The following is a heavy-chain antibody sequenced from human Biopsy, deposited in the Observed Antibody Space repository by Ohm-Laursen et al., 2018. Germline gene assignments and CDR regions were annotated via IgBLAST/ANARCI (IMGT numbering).Heavy chain of an antibody. J-gene: IGHJ6*02. Sequence: SQTLSLTCAVSGASIEDYYWTWIPPAPGKTWEWIATINYRGNTNYNPSLKSRVTMSAHTSTNQFSLKLTSVTAADTAVYYCARDKITYCTSTSCDYFGMDVWGQGTTVTVSS. D-gene: IGHD2-2*01. CDR2: INYRGNT. CDR1: GASIEDYY. CDR3: ARDKITYCTSTSCDYFGMDV. V-gene: IGHV4-59*01.